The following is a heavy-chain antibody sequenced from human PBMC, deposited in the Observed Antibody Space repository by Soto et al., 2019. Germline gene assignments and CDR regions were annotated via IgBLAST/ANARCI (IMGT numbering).Heavy chain of an antibody. CDR3: ARPHAYYDILTGYYTEFYYGMDV. V-gene: IGHV1-8*01. CDR1: GYTFTSYD. CDR2: MNPNSGNT. J-gene: IGHJ6*01. Sequence: GASVKVSCKASGYTFTSYDINWVRQATGQGLEWMGWMNPNSGNTGYAQKFQGRVTMTRNTSISTAYMELSSLRSEDTAVYYCARPHAYYDILTGYYTEFYYGMDVWGQGTTVTVSS. D-gene: IGHD3-9*01.